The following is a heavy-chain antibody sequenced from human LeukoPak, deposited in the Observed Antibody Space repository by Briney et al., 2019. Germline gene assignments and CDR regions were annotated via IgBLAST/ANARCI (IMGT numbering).Heavy chain of an antibody. CDR1: XFTFSSYA. J-gene: IGHJ6*03. Sequence: CAASXFTFSSYAMSWVRQAPGKGLGWVSAISGSGGSTYYADSVKGRFTISRDNSKNTLYLQMKSLRAEETAVYYCAXXXXWXXYYYMDVWGKGTTVTVSS. V-gene: IGHV3-23*01. D-gene: IGHD5-12*01. CDR2: ISGSGGST. CDR3: AXXXXWXXYYYMDV.